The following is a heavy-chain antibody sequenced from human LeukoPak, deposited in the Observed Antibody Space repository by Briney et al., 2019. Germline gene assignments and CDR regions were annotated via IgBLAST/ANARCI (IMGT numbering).Heavy chain of an antibody. J-gene: IGHJ4*02. CDR3: ARLGPTYYDFWSGYYRENYFDY. V-gene: IGHV4-34*01. CDR1: GGSFSGYY. CDR2: INHSGST. D-gene: IGHD3-3*01. Sequence: SETLSLTCAVYGGSFSGYYWSWIRQPPGKGLEWIGEINHSGSTNYNPSLKSRVTISVDTSKNQFSLKLSSVTAADTAVYYCARLGPTYYDFWSGYYRENYFDYWGQGTLVTVSS.